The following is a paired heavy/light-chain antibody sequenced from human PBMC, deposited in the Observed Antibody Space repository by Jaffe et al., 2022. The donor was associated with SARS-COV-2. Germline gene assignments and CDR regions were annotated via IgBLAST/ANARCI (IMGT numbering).Light chain of an antibody. CDR1: QSVLYTSTNENY. V-gene: IGKV4-1*01. CDR2: WAS. Sequence: DIVMTQSPDSLALSLGERATINCKSSQSVLYTSTNENYLAWYQQKPGQPPKSLIYWASIRESGVPDRFSGSGSGTDFTLTISSLQADDVAVYYCQQYYTTTPTFGQGTKVEIK. J-gene: IGKJ1*01. CDR3: QQYYTTTPT.
Heavy chain of an antibody. V-gene: IGHV4-59*11. D-gene: IGHD4-4*01. Sequence: QVQLQESGPGLVKPSETLSLTCSVSGGSISDHYWSWIRQPPGKGLEWIAFIHYSGTTNYSPSLKSRVTISVDTSKNQFSLKLSSVTAADTAMYYCARGGASSKWFDLWGQGALVTVSS. J-gene: IGHJ5*02. CDR2: IHYSGTT. CDR1: GGSISDHY. CDR3: ARGGASSKWFDL.